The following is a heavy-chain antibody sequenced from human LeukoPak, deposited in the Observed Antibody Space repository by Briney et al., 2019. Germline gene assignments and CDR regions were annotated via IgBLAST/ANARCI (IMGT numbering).Heavy chain of an antibody. Sequence: SETLSLTCTVSGVSVSSSYWSWIRQSPGKGLDWIGYISYRGTTKYSPSLKSRVTISVDTSKNQVSLNLSSVTAADTAVYYCARDPGSCSGGSCSFYWYFDLWGRGTLVTVSS. J-gene: IGHJ2*01. CDR1: GVSVSSSY. V-gene: IGHV4-59*02. D-gene: IGHD2-15*01. CDR2: ISYRGTT. CDR3: ARDPGSCSGGSCSFYWYFDL.